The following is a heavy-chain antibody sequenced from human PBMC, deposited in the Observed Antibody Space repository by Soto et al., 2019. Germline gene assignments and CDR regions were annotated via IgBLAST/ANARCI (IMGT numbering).Heavy chain of an antibody. D-gene: IGHD7-27*01. CDR3: ARGCVAPFQLGRGRVSSGMDV. CDR1: GFTFSGYE. J-gene: IGHJ6*02. Sequence: EVQLVESGGGLVQPGGSLRLSCEVSGFTFSGYEMNWVRQAPGKGLDLVSYISPSESIKYYAASGKGRFTISRDNAKKPLHLLMTSLTVKDTAFYFCARGCVAPFQLGRGRVSSGMDVWGHGATVIVYS. CDR2: ISPSESIK. V-gene: IGHV3-48*03.